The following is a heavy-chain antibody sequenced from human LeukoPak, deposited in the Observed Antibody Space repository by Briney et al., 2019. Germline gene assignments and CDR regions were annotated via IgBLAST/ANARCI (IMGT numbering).Heavy chain of an antibody. CDR2: INPNSGNT. CDR3: AREVRAQDY. J-gene: IGHJ4*02. V-gene: IGHV1-8*01. D-gene: IGHD2-21*01. CDR1: GYTFTSYD. Sequence: ASVKVSCKASGYTFTSYDINWVRQATGQGLEWMGWINPNSGNTDYAQKFQGRVTMTRDTSISTAYMELSRLRSDDTAVYYCAREVRAQDYWGQGTLVTVSS.